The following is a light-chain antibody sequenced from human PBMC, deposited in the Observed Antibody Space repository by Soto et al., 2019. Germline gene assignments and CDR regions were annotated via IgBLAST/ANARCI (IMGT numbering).Light chain of an antibody. CDR2: DAS. CDR3: QQLDSYPIT. V-gene: IGKV1-9*01. CDR1: QGISNY. Sequence: DIQLTQSPSFLSASVGDRVTITCRASQGISNYLAWYQQNPGKAPKLLIYDASTLQSGVPSRFSGSGSGTEFTLTIISLQPEDFATYYCQQLDSYPITFGQGTRLEIK. J-gene: IGKJ5*01.